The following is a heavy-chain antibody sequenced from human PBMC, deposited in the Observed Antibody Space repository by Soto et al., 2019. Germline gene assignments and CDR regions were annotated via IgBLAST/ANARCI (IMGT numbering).Heavy chain of an antibody. D-gene: IGHD3-3*01. J-gene: IGHJ5*02. CDR3: ARYYDFWGGYLNWFDP. Sequence: PSETLSLTCTVSGGSISSYYWSWIRQPPGKGLEWIGYIYYSGSTNYNPSLKSRVTISVDTSKNQFSLKLSSVTAADTAVYYCARYYDFWGGYLNWFDPWGQGTLVTVSS. CDR2: IYYSGST. V-gene: IGHV4-59*01. CDR1: GGSISSYY.